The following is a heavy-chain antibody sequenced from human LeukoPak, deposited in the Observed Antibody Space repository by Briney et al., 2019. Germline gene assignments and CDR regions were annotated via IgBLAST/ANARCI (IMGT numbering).Heavy chain of an antibody. CDR2: IRSKANSYAT. J-gene: IGHJ4*02. CDR1: GFTFSGSA. CDR3: TRHSYYYDSSGYYDFDY. V-gene: IGHV3-73*01. Sequence: GGSLRLSRAASGFTFSGSATHWVRQASGKGLEWVGRIRSKANSYATAYAASVKGRFTISRDDSKNTAYLQMNSLKTEDTAVYYCTRHSYYYDSSGYYDFDYWGQGTLVTVSS. D-gene: IGHD3-22*01.